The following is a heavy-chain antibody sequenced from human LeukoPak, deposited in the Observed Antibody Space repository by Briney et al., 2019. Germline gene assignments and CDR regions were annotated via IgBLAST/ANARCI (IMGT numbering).Heavy chain of an antibody. CDR1: GFTFGSYG. V-gene: IGHV3-23*01. J-gene: IGHJ4*02. CDR2: ISVSGGST. CDR3: AKGTVTTPTV. D-gene: IGHD4-17*01. Sequence: PGGSLRLSCAASGFTFGSYGMSWVRQAPGKGLEWVSAISVSGGSTYYADSVKGRFTISRDNSKNSLYLQMNSLRAEDTALYYCAKGTVTTPTVWGQGTLVTVSS.